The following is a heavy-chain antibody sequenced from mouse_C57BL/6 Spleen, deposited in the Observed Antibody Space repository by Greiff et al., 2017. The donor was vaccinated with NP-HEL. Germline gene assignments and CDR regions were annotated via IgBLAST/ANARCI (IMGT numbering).Heavy chain of an antibody. J-gene: IGHJ3*01. D-gene: IGHD3-2*02. Sequence: VQLQQSGAELVRPGTSVKVSCKASGYAFTNYLIEWVKQRPGQGLEWIGVINPGSGGTNYNEKFKGKATLTADKSSSTAYMQLSSLTSEDSAVYFCARGATAQASYWGQGTLVTVSA. CDR2: INPGSGGT. CDR3: ARGATAQASY. CDR1: GYAFTNYL. V-gene: IGHV1-54*01.